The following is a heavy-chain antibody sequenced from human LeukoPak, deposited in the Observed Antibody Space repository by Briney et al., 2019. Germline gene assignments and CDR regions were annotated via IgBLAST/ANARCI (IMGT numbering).Heavy chain of an antibody. V-gene: IGHV4-59*01. CDR1: GGSISTYY. CDR3: ARGGNCSGGSCYSDRGWFDP. CDR2: IYYSGST. Sequence: TSETLSLTCTVSGGSISTYYWSWIGQPPGQGLEWIGYIYYSGSTNYNPSLKSRVTISVDTSKNQFSLKLNSVTAADTAVYYCARGGNCSGGSCYSDRGWFDPWGQGTLVTVSS. J-gene: IGHJ5*02. D-gene: IGHD2-15*01.